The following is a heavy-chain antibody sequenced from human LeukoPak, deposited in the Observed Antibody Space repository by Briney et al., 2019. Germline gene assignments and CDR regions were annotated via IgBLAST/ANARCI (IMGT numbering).Heavy chain of an antibody. Sequence: SETLSLTCTVSGGSISSYYWSWIRQLPGKGLEWIGYIYYSGSGSTNYNPSLKSRVTISVDTSKNQFSLKLSSATAADTAVYYCARGEYSGSDWGQGTLVTVSS. CDR1: GGSISSYY. D-gene: IGHD1-1*01. J-gene: IGHJ4*02. V-gene: IGHV4-59*01. CDR3: ARGEYSGSD. CDR2: IYYSGSGST.